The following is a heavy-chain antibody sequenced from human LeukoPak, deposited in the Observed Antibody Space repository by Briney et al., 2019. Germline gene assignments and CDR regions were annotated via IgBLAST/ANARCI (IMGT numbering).Heavy chain of an antibody. CDR3: ARDPGSSDTSGYFYPGKFTY. Sequence: GGSLRLSCVASGFNFRDYYMSWIRQAPGKGREWLSYISNAGTTIYYADSLKGRFTISRDNAKNSLYLQMNSLRAEDTAFYYCARDPGSSDTSGYFYPGKFTYWGQGSLVTVSS. V-gene: IGHV3-11*01. J-gene: IGHJ4*02. CDR1: GFNFRDYY. D-gene: IGHD3-22*01. CDR2: ISNAGTTI.